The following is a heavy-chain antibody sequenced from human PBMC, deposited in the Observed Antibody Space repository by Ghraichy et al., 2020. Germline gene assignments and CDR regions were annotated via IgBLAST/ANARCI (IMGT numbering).Heavy chain of an antibody. CDR3: ARDVPGDGKGFES. CDR1: GDSSSSGNYD. V-gene: IGHV4-61*02. CDR2: IYTSGAT. Sequence: SETLSLTCTVSGDSSSSGNYDWNWIRQPAGKGLEWIGRIYTSGATNYNPSLRSRVTMSVDTSNSQFSLKLSSVTVADTAVYYCARDVPGDGKGFESWGQGTLVTVSS. J-gene: IGHJ4*02. D-gene: IGHD5-24*01.